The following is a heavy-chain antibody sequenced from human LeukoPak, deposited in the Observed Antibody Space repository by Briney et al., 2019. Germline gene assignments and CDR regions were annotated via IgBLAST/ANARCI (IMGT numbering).Heavy chain of an antibody. Sequence: GGSLRLSCAASGFTLSDYSMSWVRQAPAKGLEWVSWTSSSGTTKYYADSVKGRFTISRDNAKNSLYLQMNSLRAEDTAVYYCAREGTSNGFDIWGQGIMVTVSS. CDR2: TSSSGTTK. D-gene: IGHD1-1*01. V-gene: IGHV3-11*04. CDR3: AREGTSNGFDI. CDR1: GFTLSDYS. J-gene: IGHJ3*02.